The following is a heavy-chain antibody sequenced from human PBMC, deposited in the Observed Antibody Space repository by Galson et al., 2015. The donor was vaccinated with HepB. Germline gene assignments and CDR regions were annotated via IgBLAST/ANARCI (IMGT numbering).Heavy chain of an antibody. CDR1: GFTFKSYW. V-gene: IGHV3-74*01. CDR3: ARVNTWPNWFDS. J-gene: IGHJ5*01. CDR2: INSDGGGT. Sequence: SLRLSCAASGFTFKSYWMHWVRQAPGKGLVWVSYINSDGGGTNYADSVKGRFTISRDNAKNTLYLQMNSLRAEDTAVYYCARVNTWPNWFDSWGQGTLVTVSS.